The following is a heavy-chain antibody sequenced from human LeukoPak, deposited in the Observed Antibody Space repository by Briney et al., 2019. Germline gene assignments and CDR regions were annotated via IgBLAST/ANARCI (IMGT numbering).Heavy chain of an antibody. D-gene: IGHD6-19*01. J-gene: IGHJ4*02. CDR1: GFTFSSYE. CDR2: ISSSGSTI. V-gene: IGHV3-48*03. Sequence: GGSLRLSCAASGFTFSSYEMNWVRQAPGKGLEWVSYISSSGSTIYYADSVKGRFTISRDNAKNSLYLQMNSLRAEDTAVYYCARERDSSGWFDGYYFDYWGQGTLVSLSS. CDR3: ARERDSSGWFDGYYFDY.